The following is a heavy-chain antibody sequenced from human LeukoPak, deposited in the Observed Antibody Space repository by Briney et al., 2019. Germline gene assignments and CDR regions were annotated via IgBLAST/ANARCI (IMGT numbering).Heavy chain of an antibody. V-gene: IGHV1-3*01. CDR2: INAGNGNT. CDR3: ATPRYSSSSGAYGMDV. J-gene: IGHJ6*02. D-gene: IGHD6-6*01. CDR1: GYTFTSYA. Sequence: ASVKVSCKASGYTFTSYAMHWVRQAPGQRLEWMGWINAGNGNTKYSQKFQGRVTITSDTSASTAYMELSSLRSEDTAVYYCATPRYSSSSGAYGMDVWGQGTTVTVSS.